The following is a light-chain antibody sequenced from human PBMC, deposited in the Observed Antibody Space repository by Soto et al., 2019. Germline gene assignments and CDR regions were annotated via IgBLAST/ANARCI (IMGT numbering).Light chain of an antibody. J-gene: IGKJ4*01. Sequence: DIQMTQSPSTLSASVGDRVTITCRASQSISSWLAWYQQKPGKAPKLLIYDASSLESAVPSRFSGTGSWSEFTLTISSLQPDDFATYYCQQYNSYPLTFGGGTKVEIK. V-gene: IGKV1-5*01. CDR3: QQYNSYPLT. CDR2: DAS. CDR1: QSISSW.